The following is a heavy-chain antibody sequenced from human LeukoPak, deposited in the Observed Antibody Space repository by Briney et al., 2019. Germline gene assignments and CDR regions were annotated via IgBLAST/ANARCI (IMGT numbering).Heavy chain of an antibody. D-gene: IGHD3-22*01. CDR1: GGSISSYY. Sequence: SETLSLTCTVSGGSISSYYWGWIRQPPGKGLEWLGSIYYSGSTYYNPSLKSRVTISVDTSKNQFSLNLYSVTAADTAVFYCARSYYYDSRQIDYWGQGTLDTVSS. V-gene: IGHV4-39*01. CDR3: ARSYYYDSRQIDY. J-gene: IGHJ4*02. CDR2: IYYSGST.